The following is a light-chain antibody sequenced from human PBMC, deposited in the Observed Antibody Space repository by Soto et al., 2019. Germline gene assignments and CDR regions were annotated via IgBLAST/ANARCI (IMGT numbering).Light chain of an antibody. CDR1: QGISTY. CDR3: QKYNSAPRT. J-gene: IGKJ1*01. Sequence: DIQMTQSPSSLSASVGDRVTITCRASQGISTYLAWYQQKPGKVPQILISAASALHSGVPSRFSGSGSGTDFTLTISSLQPEDVATYYCQKYNSAPRTFGQGTKV. CDR2: AAS. V-gene: IGKV1-27*01.